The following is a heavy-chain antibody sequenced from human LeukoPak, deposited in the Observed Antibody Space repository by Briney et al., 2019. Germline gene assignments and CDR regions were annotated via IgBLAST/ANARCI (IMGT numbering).Heavy chain of an antibody. J-gene: IGHJ4*02. CDR3: ARETLDGGWYHDY. CDR2: IHYTGTT. Sequence: SETLSLTCTVSGDSMRSHYWSWIRQPPGKGLEWIGYIHYTGTTTYNPSLSSRVAISIGTSKNQFSLKVYSVTTADTALYYCARETLDGGWYHDYWGQGTLVTVSS. D-gene: IGHD6-19*01. CDR1: GDSMRSHY. V-gene: IGHV4-59*11.